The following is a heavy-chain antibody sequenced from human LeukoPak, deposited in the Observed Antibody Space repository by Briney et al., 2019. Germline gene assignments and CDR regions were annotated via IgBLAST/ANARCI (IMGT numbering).Heavy chain of an antibody. D-gene: IGHD2-15*01. CDR3: ARHLSYCSGGSCYSGLVTFDY. CDR1: GYSFTNYW. J-gene: IGHJ4*02. CDR2: IYPGDSDT. Sequence: GESLKISCKGSGYSFTNYWIGWVRQMPGKGLEWMGIIYPGDSDTRYSPSFQGQVTISADKSISTAYLQWSSLKASDTAMYYCARHLSYCSGGSCYSGLVTFDYWGQGTLVTVSS. V-gene: IGHV5-51*01.